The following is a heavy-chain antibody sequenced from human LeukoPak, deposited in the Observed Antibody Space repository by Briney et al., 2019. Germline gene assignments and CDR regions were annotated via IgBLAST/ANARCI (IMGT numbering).Heavy chain of an antibody. J-gene: IGHJ4*02. CDR3: ARDGGAVVMGRFDY. CDR1: GYTLTGYY. Sequence: PSVNVSCKAPGYTLTGYYMHWVRQAPGQGLEWMGWINPNRGGTKYAQRFQGGVTLTRDTSMSTAYMELSRLRPDDTEVYYCARDGGAVVMGRFDYWGQGTLVTVSS. CDR2: INPNRGGT. D-gene: IGHD4-23*01. V-gene: IGHV1-2*02.